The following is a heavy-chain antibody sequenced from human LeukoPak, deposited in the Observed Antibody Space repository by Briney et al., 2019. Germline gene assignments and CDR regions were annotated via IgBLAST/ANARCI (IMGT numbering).Heavy chain of an antibody. CDR3: ARLIYDSSGYYPDY. V-gene: IGHV1-2*02. Sequence: ASVKVSCKASGYTFTGYYMHWVRQAPGQGLEWMGWINPNSGGTNYAQKFQGRVTMTRDTSISTAYLQWSSLKASDTAMYYCARLIYDSSGYYPDYWGQGTLVTVSS. CDR2: INPNSGGT. CDR1: GYTFTGYY. D-gene: IGHD3-22*01. J-gene: IGHJ4*02.